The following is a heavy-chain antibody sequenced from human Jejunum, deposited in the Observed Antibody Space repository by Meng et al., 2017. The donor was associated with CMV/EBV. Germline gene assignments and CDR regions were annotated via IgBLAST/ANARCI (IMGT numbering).Heavy chain of an antibody. V-gene: IGHV4-59*02. J-gene: IGHJ6*02. CDR1: GAAVSRYY. CDR3: ARFSATGAYYYGMDV. CDR2: FYDSANT. D-gene: IGHD3-10*01. Sequence: GAAVSRYYWSWIRQPPGKGLESLAFFYDSANTNYSPSLKSRATMSVDASKSQVSLKLYSVSAADTAVYYCARFSATGAYYYGMDVWGQGTTVTVSS.